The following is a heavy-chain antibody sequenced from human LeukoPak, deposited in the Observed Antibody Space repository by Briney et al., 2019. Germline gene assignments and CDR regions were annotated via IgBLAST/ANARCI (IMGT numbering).Heavy chain of an antibody. CDR1: GFTFRDYW. D-gene: IGHD6-6*01. J-gene: IGHJ5*02. CDR2: ISYDGSNK. CDR3: ARDLETLAARNELIWSNWIDP. V-gene: IGHV3-30*03. Sequence: GGSLRLSCAASGFTFRDYWMSWVRQAPGKGLEWVAVISYDGSNKYYADSVKGRLTISRDNSKNTLYLLMNSLRGDDTAMYYCARDLETLAARNELIWSNWIDPWGQGTLVTVSS.